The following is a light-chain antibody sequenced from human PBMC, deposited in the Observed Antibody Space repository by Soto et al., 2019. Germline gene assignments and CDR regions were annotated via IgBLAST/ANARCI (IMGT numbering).Light chain of an antibody. J-gene: IGLJ1*01. V-gene: IGLV1-44*01. CDR2: SNT. CDR3: AVWDDSLNGGV. Sequence: QSVLTQPPSVSATPGQRVTISCSGSSSNIGSNTVNWYRQLPETAPKLLIYSNTQRPSGVPDRFSGSKSGTSASLAISGLQSEDEADYYCAVWDDSLNGGVFGTGTKLTVL. CDR1: SSNIGSNT.